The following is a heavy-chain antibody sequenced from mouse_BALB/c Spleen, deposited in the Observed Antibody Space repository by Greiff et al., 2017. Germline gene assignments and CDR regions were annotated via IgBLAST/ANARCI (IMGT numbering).Heavy chain of an antibody. V-gene: IGHV14-4*02. J-gene: IGHJ4*01. CDR3: ARESYYDAMDY. D-gene: IGHD2-12*01. Sequence: EVQLQQSGAELVRSGASVKLSCTASGFNIKDYYMHWVKQRPEQGLEWIGWIDPENGDTEYAPKFQGKATLTVDTSSSTAYMQLSSLASEDSALYYCARESYYDAMDYWGQGTSVTVSS. CDR2: IDPENGDT. CDR1: GFNIKDYY.